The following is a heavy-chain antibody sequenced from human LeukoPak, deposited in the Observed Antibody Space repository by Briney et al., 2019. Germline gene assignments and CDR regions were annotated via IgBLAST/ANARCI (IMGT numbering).Heavy chain of an antibody. CDR1: GFTFSDHY. J-gene: IGHJ6*04. D-gene: IGHD2-2*01. Sequence: PGGSLRLSCAASGFTFSDHYMDWVRQAPGKGLEWVGRTRNKANSYTTEYAASVKGRFTTSRDDSKNSLYLQMNSLKTEDTAVYYCARGGIVVVPAAMDYYYYYGMDVWGKGTTVTVSS. CDR3: ARGGIVVVPAAMDYYYYYGMDV. CDR2: TRNKANSYTT. V-gene: IGHV3-72*01.